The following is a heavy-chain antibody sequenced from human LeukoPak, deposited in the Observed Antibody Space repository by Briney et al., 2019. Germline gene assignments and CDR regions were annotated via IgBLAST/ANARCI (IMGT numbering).Heavy chain of an antibody. CDR1: VFTFGDYA. CDR2: ISGSGGST. Sequence: SGGSLRLPCTASVFTFGDYAMSGVRQAPGMGLEWVSTISGSGGSTTYADSVKGRFTISRDNSKNTLYLQMNSQRAEDTAVYFCATRAVSRVFDHWGQGTLVTVSS. V-gene: IGHV3-23*01. CDR3: ATRAVSRVFDH. J-gene: IGHJ4*02.